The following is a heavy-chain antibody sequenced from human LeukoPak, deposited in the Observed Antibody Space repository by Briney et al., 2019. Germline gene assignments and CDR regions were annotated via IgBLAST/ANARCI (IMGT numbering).Heavy chain of an antibody. CDR3: AKNDFWSGNRPNPDY. Sequence: PGGSLRLSCAASGFTFSSYAMSWVRQAPGKGLEWVSAISGSGGSTCYADSVKGRFTISRDNSKNTLYLQMNSLRAEDTAVYYCAKNDFWSGNRPNPDYWGQGTLVTVSS. CDR1: GFTFSSYA. V-gene: IGHV3-23*01. D-gene: IGHD3-3*01. J-gene: IGHJ4*02. CDR2: ISGSGGST.